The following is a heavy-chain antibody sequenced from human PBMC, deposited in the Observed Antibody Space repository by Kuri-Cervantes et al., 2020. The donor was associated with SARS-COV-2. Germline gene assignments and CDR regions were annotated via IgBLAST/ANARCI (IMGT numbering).Heavy chain of an antibody. CDR1: GGTFSSYA. Sequence: SVKVSCKASGGTFSSYAISWVRQAPGQGLEWMGGIIPILGIANYAQKFQGRVTITADKSTSTAYMELGSLRSEDTAVYYCAREEYSGYSYYYYYGMDVWGQGTTVTVSS. CDR2: IIPILGIA. CDR3: AREEYSGYSYYYYYGMDV. J-gene: IGHJ6*02. D-gene: IGHD5-12*01. V-gene: IGHV1-69*10.